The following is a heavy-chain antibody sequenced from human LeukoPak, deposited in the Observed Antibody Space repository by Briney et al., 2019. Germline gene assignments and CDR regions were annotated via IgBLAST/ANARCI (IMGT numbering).Heavy chain of an antibody. D-gene: IGHD3-22*01. CDR3: ALIINSGYYYSYGYYFDY. J-gene: IGHJ4*02. V-gene: IGHV2-5*02. CDR1: GFSLSTSGVG. CDR2: IYWDDDK. Sequence: SGPTLVKPTQTLTLTCTFSGFSLSTSGVGVGWIRQPPGKALEWLALIYWDDDKRYSPSPKSRLTITKDTSKNQVVLTMTNMDPVDTATYYCALIINSGYYYSYGYYFDYWGQGTLVTVSS.